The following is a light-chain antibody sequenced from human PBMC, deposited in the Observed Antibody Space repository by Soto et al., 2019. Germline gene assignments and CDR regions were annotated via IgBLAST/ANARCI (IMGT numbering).Light chain of an antibody. V-gene: IGLV1-40*01. CDR3: QSYDSSLSGSRV. CDR2: GNS. Sequence: QSVLTQPPSVYGAPGQRVTISSPRSSSNIGAGYDVHWYQQLPGTAPKLLIYGNSNRPSGVPDRFSGSKSGTSASLAITGLQAEDEADYYCQSYDSSLSGSRVFGTGTKVTVL. CDR1: SSNIGAGYD. J-gene: IGLJ1*01.